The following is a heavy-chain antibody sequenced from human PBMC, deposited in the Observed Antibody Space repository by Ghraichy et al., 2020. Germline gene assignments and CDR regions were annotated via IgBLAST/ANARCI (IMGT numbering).Heavy chain of an antibody. CDR3: ARDLFSDSDYGDYDTGLEFDY. Sequence: LSLTCAASGFTFSSYEMNWVRQAPGKGLEWVSYISSSGSTIYYADSVKGRFTISRDNAKNSLYLQMNSLRAEDTAVYYCARDLFSDSDYGDYDTGLEFDYWGQGTLVTVSS. D-gene: IGHD4-17*01. J-gene: IGHJ4*02. CDR1: GFTFSSYE. V-gene: IGHV3-48*03. CDR2: ISSSGSTI.